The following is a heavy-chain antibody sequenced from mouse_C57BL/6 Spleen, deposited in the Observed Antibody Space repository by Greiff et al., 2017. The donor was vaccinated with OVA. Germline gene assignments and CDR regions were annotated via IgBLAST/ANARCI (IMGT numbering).Heavy chain of an antibody. J-gene: IGHJ2*01. D-gene: IGHD1-1*02. CDR2: ISDGGSYT. Sequence: EVKVVESGGGLVKPGGSLKLSCAASGFTFSSYAMSWVRQTPEKRLEWVATISDGGSYTYYPDNVKGRFTISRDNAKNNLYLQMSHLKSEDTAMYYCARDGYGYYFDYWGQGTTLTVSS. CDR1: GFTFSSYA. V-gene: IGHV5-4*01. CDR3: ARDGYGYYFDY.